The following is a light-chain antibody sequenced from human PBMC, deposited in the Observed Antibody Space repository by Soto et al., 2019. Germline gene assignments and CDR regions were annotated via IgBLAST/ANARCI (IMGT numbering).Light chain of an antibody. CDR2: DAS. CDR3: QQHGSSLLT. J-gene: IGKJ4*01. V-gene: IGKV3-20*01. CDR1: QSVTSAY. Sequence: DIVLTPSPGTVSLSQGVRLTFTFRAIQSVTSAYLAWYQQKPAQAPRLLLSDASSRATGIQDRFSGSGSATDFTLIITRLEPDDYAVYYCQQHGSSLLTFVVGTKGESK.